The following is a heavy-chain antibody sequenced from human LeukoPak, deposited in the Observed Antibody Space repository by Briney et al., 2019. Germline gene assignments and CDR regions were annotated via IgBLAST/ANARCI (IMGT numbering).Heavy chain of an antibody. D-gene: IGHD6-19*01. CDR2: INPNSGGT. CDR1: RYTFTGYY. Sequence: ASVKVSCKASRYTFTGYYMHWVREAPGQGLEWMGWINPNSGGTNYAQKFQGRVTMTRDTSISTAYMELSRLRTDDTAVYYCARILAVAGTRWFDPWGQGTLVTVSS. V-gene: IGHV1-2*02. J-gene: IGHJ5*02. CDR3: ARILAVAGTRWFDP.